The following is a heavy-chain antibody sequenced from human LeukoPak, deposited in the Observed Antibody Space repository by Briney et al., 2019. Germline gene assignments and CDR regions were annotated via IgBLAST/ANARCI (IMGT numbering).Heavy chain of an antibody. Sequence: PGGSLRLSCAASGFTFSSYGMHWVRQAPGKGLEWVAFIRYDGSNKYYADSVKGRFTISRDNSKNTLYLQMNRLRAEDTAVYYCAKDREWLARSGYFDYWGQGTLVTVSS. CDR3: AKDREWLARSGYFDY. D-gene: IGHD6-19*01. V-gene: IGHV3-30*02. J-gene: IGHJ4*02. CDR2: IRYDGSNK. CDR1: GFTFSSYG.